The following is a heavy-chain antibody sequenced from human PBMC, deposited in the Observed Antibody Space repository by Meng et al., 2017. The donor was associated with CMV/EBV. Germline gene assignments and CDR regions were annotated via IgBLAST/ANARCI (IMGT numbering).Heavy chain of an antibody. CDR2: IYYSGST. J-gene: IGHJ6*02. CDR3: ARDGSSSVYYYYGMDV. V-gene: IGHV4-39*07. Sequence: SETLSLTCTVSGGSISSSSYYWGWIRQPPGKELEWIGSIYYSGSTYYNPSLKSRVTISVDTSKNQFSLKLSSVTAADTAVYYCARDGSSSVYYYYGMDVWGQGTTVTVSS. CDR1: GGSISSSSYY. D-gene: IGHD6-6*01.